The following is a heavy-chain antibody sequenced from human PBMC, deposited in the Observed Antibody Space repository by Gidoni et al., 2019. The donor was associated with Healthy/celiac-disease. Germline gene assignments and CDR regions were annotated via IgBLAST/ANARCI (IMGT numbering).Heavy chain of an antibody. J-gene: IGHJ4*02. CDR2: IYPGDSDT. CDR3: ARHDAGYCSSTSCQIIDY. D-gene: IGHD2-2*01. V-gene: IGHV5-51*01. CDR1: GYSFTSYW. Sequence: EVQLVQSGAEVKKPGASLKISCKGSGYSFTSYWIGWVRQMPGKGLEWMGIIYPGDSDTRYSPSCQGQVTISADKSISTAYLQWSSLKASDTAMYYCARHDAGYCSSTSCQIIDYWGQGTLVTVSS.